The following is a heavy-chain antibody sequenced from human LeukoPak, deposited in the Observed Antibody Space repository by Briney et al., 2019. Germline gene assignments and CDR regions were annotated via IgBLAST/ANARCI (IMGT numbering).Heavy chain of an antibody. CDR2: INHSGST. CDR3: ARYVPVRTGTTRASLDY. V-gene: IGHV4-34*01. D-gene: IGHD1-1*01. CDR1: GGSFSGYY. J-gene: IGHJ4*02. Sequence: SETLSLTCAVYGGSFSGYYWSWIRQPPGKGLEWIGEINHSGSTNYNPSLKSRVTISVDTSKNQFSLNLRSVTAADTAVYYCARYVPVRTGTTRASLDYWGLGTLVTVSS.